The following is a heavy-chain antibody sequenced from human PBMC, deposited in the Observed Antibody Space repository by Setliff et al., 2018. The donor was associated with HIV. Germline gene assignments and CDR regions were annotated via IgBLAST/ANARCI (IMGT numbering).Heavy chain of an antibody. CDR3: ARHRDGGTYPLDY. J-gene: IGHJ4*02. D-gene: IGHD1-26*01. CDR1: TYSISSGYY. Sequence: PSETLSLTCAVSTYSISSGYYWGWIRQPPGKGLEWIANIFHSGITSYNPSLRSRVTISVDTSRNQFSLKLTSVTAADTAVYYCARHRDGGTYPLDYWGQGTLVTVSS. CDR2: IFHSGIT. V-gene: IGHV4-38-2*01.